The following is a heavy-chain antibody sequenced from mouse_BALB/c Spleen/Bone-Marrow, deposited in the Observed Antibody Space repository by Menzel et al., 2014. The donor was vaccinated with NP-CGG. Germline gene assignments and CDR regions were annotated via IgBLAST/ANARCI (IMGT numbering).Heavy chain of an antibody. CDR3: ARRGDYGAWFAY. J-gene: IGHJ3*01. Sequence: VHLVESGPGLVAPSQSLSITCTVSGFSLTGYGVNWVRQPPGKGLEWLGMIWGDGSTDYNSALKSRLSISKDNYKSQGFLKMHSPQSDDTARSYCARRGDYGAWFAYWGQGTLVPVSA. D-gene: IGHD1-1*01. V-gene: IGHV2-6-7*01. CDR2: IWGDGST. CDR1: GFSLTGYG.